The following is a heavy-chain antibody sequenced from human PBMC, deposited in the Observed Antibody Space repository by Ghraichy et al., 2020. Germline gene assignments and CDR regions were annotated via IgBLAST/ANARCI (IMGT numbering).Heavy chain of an antibody. Sequence: SENLSLTCTVSGDSLSSSTNYWGWIRQPPGKGLEWIGNFYYSGSSYHNPSLKSRVTISGDTSKNQFSLKLSSVTAADTAVYYCARVHCSRSSCYFPDAFDIWGQGTMVTVSS. CDR1: GDSLSSSTNY. CDR3: ARVHCSRSSCYFPDAFDI. V-gene: IGHV4-39*01. D-gene: IGHD2-2*01. CDR2: FYYSGSS. J-gene: IGHJ3*02.